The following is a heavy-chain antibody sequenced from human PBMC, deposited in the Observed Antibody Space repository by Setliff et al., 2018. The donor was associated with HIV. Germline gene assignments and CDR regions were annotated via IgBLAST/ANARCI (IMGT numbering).Heavy chain of an antibody. D-gene: IGHD1-26*01. V-gene: IGHV4-4*07. J-gene: IGHJ4*02. Sequence: PSETLSLTCTVSGDSISGYYWSWIRQPAGRGLEWTGRIHTSGSTNYNPSLKSRVTMSVDMSKNQFSLKLTSVSAADTAVYYCARHRDGGTYPLDYWGQGTLVTVSS. CDR3: ARHRDGGTYPLDY. CDR1: GDSISGYY. CDR2: IHTSGST.